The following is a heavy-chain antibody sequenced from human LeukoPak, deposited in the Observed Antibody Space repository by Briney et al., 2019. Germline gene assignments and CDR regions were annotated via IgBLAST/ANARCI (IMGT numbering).Heavy chain of an antibody. Sequence: GGSLTLSCAASGFALTSYTMSWVRQAPGKGLEWVPSLRGPEGSPFYADSVKGWFTISRDNSKNTLYLQMNSLSAEDAALYYCAKDLSDPVMVIESWGQGTLVTVSS. CDR3: AKDLSDPVMVIES. D-gene: IGHD5-18*01. CDR2: LRGPEGSP. J-gene: IGHJ4*02. CDR1: GFALTSYT. V-gene: IGHV3-23*01.